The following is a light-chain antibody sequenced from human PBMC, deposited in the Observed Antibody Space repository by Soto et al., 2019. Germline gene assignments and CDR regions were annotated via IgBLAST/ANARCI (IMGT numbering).Light chain of an antibody. CDR3: SSYAGSNNYV. CDR2: EVT. V-gene: IGLV2-8*01. J-gene: IGLJ1*01. CDR1: SSDVGGYNY. Sequence: VLTQPPSASGSPGQSVTISCTGTSSDVGGYNYVSWYQRHPGKAPKLMIFEVTKRPSGVPDRFSGSKSGNTASLTVSGLQAEDESDYYCSSYAGSNNYVFGAGTKVTV.